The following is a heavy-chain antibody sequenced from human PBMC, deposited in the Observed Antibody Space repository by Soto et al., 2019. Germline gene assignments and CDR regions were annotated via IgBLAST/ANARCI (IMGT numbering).Heavy chain of an antibody. J-gene: IGHJ6*02. CDR2: INTYNGNT. CDR1: GYTFTDYA. V-gene: IGHV1-18*04. CDR3: ARIFCQRLEAYYYGMDV. D-gene: IGHD6-25*01. Sequence: QVQLVQSGAEVKKPGASVKVSCKPSGYTFTDYALSWVRQAPGQGLEWMGWINTYNGNTKQAQNFQGRVTMTTDTSTTKAYMELRSLTSDETAVYYCARIFCQRLEAYYYGMDVWGQGTTVTVSS.